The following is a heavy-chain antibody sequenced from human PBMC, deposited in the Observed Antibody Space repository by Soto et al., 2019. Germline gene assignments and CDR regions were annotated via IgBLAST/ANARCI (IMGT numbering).Heavy chain of an antibody. V-gene: IGHV3-30*18. Sequence: QVQLVESGGGVVQPGRSLRPSWAASGYIFSNYGMHWVRQAPGKGLEGVAVTSYDGSKKYYADSVKGRFTISKDNSKNTVYLQMNSLRIEDTAVYYCAKWGLSGHGMDVWGQGTTVTVSS. CDR3: AKWGLSGHGMDV. D-gene: IGHD7-27*01. CDR1: GYIFSNYG. J-gene: IGHJ6*02. CDR2: TSYDGSKK.